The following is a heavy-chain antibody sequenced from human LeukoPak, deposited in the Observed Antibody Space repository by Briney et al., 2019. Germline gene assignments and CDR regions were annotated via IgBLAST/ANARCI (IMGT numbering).Heavy chain of an antibody. D-gene: IGHD1-26*01. J-gene: IGHJ4*02. CDR3: TTDPALIVGATLTFDY. CDR2: ISSSSSYI. CDR1: GFTFSSYS. Sequence: GGSLRLSCAASGFTFSSYSMNWVRQAPGKGLEWVSSISSSSSYIYYADSVKGRFTISRDNAKNSLYLQMNSLRAEDTAVYYCTTDPALIVGATLTFDYWGQGTLVTVSS. V-gene: IGHV3-21*04.